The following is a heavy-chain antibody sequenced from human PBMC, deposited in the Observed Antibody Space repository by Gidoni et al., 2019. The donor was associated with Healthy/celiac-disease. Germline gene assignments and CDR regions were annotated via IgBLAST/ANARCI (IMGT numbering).Heavy chain of an antibody. CDR3: ARRGIIGSGRLRRGDAFDI. J-gene: IGHJ3*02. CDR1: GFTFSSYW. V-gene: IGHV3-7*02. Sequence: EVQLVESGGGLVQPGGSLRLSCAASGFTFSSYWMSWVRQAPGKGLEWVANIKQDGSEKYYVDSVKGRVTISRDNAKKSLYLQMNSLRAEDTAVYYCARRGIIGSGRLRRGDAFDIWGQGTMVTVSS. D-gene: IGHD3-10*01. CDR2: IKQDGSEK.